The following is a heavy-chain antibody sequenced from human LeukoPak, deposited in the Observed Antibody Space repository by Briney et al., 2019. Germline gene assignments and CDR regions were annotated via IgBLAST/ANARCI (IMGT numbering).Heavy chain of an antibody. CDR1: GDTFIPYT. J-gene: IGHJ4*02. CDR3: ARDHCSPGTCLGGH. Sequence: ASVKVSCKASGDTFIPYTFSWVRQAPGQGLEWIGRIIPSLDVANYAHKFQGRVTLSVDRDTATTYMEVTTLRSEDTAIYYCARDHCSPGTCLGGHWGQGTLVTVSS. V-gene: IGHV1-69*04. CDR2: IIPSLDVA. D-gene: IGHD2-15*01.